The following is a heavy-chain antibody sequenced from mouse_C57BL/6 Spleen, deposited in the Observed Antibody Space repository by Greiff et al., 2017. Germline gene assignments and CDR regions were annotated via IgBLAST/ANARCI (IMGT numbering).Heavy chain of an antibody. CDR3: ARERYYYGSRWYFDV. CDR2: IDPSDSET. CDR1: GYTFTSYW. J-gene: IGHJ1*03. Sequence: QVQLKQPGAELVRPGSSVKLSCKASGYTFTSYWMHWVKQRPIQGLEWIGNIDPSDSETHYNQKFKDKATLTVDKSSSTAYMQLSSLTSEDSAVYYCARERYYYGSRWYFDVWGTGTTVTVSS. V-gene: IGHV1-52*01. D-gene: IGHD1-1*01.